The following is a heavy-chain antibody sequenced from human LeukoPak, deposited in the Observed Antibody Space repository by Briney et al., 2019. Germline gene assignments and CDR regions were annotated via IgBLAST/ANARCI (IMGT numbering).Heavy chain of an antibody. V-gene: IGHV3-30*02. D-gene: IGHD2-21*02. CDR1: GFTFTYYG. CDR3: VRDRDWALDY. Sequence: GGSLRLSCGASGFTFTYYGMYWVRQAPGKGLEWVTFVRSDGSDKYYADSVKGRFTFSRDNSKNTVYLQMNSLRPEDTAVYYCVRDRDWALDYWGQGSLVTVSS. CDR2: VRSDGSDK. J-gene: IGHJ4*02.